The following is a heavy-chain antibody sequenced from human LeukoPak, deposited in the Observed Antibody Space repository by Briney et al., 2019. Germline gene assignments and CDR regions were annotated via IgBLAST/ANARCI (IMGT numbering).Heavy chain of an antibody. Sequence: QTGGSLRLSCAASGFTFSSYAMHWVRQAPGKGLEWVAVISYDGSNKYYADSVKGRFTISRDNSKNSLYLQMNSLRAEDAAVYYCARGRNGYSYDYWGQGTLVTVSS. CDR1: GFTFSSYA. V-gene: IGHV3-30*04. J-gene: IGHJ4*02. D-gene: IGHD5-18*01. CDR2: ISYDGSNK. CDR3: ARGRNGYSYDY.